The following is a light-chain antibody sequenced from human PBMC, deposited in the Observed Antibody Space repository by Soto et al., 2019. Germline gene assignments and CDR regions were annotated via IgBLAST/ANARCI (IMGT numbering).Light chain of an antibody. V-gene: IGLV8-61*01. CDR3: VLYMGTGIAV. CDR2: NTN. CDR1: SGSVSTSYY. Sequence: QTVVKQEPSFSVSPGGTVTLTCGLSSGSVSTSYYPSWYQQTPGQAPRTLIYNTNTRSSGVHDRFSGSILGNKAALTITGAQADDESDYYCVLYMGTGIAVFGGGTKPTVL. J-gene: IGLJ3*02.